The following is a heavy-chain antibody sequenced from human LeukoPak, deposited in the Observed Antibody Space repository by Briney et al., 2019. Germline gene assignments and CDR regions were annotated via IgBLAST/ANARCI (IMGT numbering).Heavy chain of an antibody. J-gene: IGHJ4*02. CDR3: ARGSGWVDY. CDR2: IKEDGSEQ. CDR1: GFTFSGYW. V-gene: IGHV3-7*03. Sequence: GGSLRLSCAASGFTFSGYWMTWVRQAPGKGLEWVANIKEDGSEQYYVDSVKGRFTISRDNAKNSVCLQMNSLRAEDTAVYYCARGSGWVDYWGQGTLVTVSS. D-gene: IGHD6-19*01.